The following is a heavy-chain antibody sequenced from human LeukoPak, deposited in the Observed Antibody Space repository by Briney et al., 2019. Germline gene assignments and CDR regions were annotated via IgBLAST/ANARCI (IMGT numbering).Heavy chain of an antibody. J-gene: IGHJ4*02. V-gene: IGHV4-59*08. D-gene: IGHD3-9*01. CDR2: VYYSGST. Sequence: SETLSLTCTVSGGSISTYYWSWLRQSPGKGLEWIGYVYYSGSTNYNPSLKSRVTISVDTSKNQFSLKLTSVTAADTAVYYCARHYYDILTGYYYFDYWGQGTLVTVSS. CDR1: GGSISTYY. CDR3: ARHYYDILTGYYYFDY.